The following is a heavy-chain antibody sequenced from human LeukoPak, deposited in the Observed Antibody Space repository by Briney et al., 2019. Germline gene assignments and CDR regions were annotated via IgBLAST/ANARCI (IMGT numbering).Heavy chain of an antibody. J-gene: IGHJ6*03. CDR1: GFTFSSYW. Sequence: GGSLRLSCAASGFTFSSYWMSWVRQAPGKGLEWVANIKQDGSEKYYVDSVKGRFTISRDNAKNSLYLQMNSLRAEDTAVYYCARDEWLRLQGLSGCYYMDVWGKGITVTVSS. D-gene: IGHD5-12*01. CDR2: IKQDGSEK. V-gene: IGHV3-7*01. CDR3: ARDEWLRLQGLSGCYYMDV.